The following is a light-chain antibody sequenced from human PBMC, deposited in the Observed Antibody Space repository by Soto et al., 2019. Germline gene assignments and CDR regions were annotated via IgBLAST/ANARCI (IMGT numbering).Light chain of an antibody. CDR1: QDIRNF. Sequence: DIQMTQSPTSLSASVGDRVTITCRASQDIRNFVAWYQQKPGKAPKLLIYAASTLRSGVPSRFSGSGSGTDFTLTINSLQHEDVATYSCQKYSSVPVFGPGTKVEIK. V-gene: IGKV1-27*01. CDR2: AAS. J-gene: IGKJ3*01. CDR3: QKYSSVPV.